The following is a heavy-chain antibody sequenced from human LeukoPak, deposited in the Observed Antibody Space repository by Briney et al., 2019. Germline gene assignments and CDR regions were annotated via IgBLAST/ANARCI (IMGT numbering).Heavy chain of an antibody. D-gene: IGHD6-25*01. CDR1: GDSVSSSNYY. Sequence: SETLSLTCSVSGDSVSSSNYYWSWIRQPPGKGLEWIGYIYYSGSTYYNPSLKSRVTISVDTSKNQFSLKLSSVTAADTAVYYCARFHLAAIGTGDYYYYYGMDVWGQGTTVTVSS. CDR2: IYYSGST. CDR3: ARFHLAAIGTGDYYYYYGMDV. V-gene: IGHV4-30-4*01. J-gene: IGHJ6*02.